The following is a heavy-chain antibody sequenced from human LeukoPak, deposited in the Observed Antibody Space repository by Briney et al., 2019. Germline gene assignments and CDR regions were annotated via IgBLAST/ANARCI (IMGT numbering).Heavy chain of an antibody. J-gene: IGHJ5*02. Sequence: GRSLRLSCAASGFTFDDYAMHWVRQAPGKGLEWVSGIRWNSGNIGYADSVKGRFTISRDNAKNSLFLQINSLRAEDTAVYYCANGGTYSSGPWGQGTLVTVSS. V-gene: IGHV3-9*01. CDR2: IRWNSGNI. CDR3: ANGGTYSSGP. D-gene: IGHD3-22*01. CDR1: GFTFDDYA.